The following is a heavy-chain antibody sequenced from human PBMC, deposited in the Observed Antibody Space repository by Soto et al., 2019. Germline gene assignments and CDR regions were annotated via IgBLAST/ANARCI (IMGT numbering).Heavy chain of an antibody. J-gene: IGHJ6*02. V-gene: IGHV4-61*01. CDR1: GGSVSSGSYY. D-gene: IGHD4-17*01. CDR2: IYYSGST. Sequence: SETLSLTCTVSGGSVSSGSYYWSWIRQPPGKGLEWIGYIYYSGSTNYNPSLKSRVTISVDTSKNQFSLELSSVTAADTAVYYCARDRPMTTVNVYYYGMDVWGQGTTVTVSS. CDR3: ARDRPMTTVNVYYYGMDV.